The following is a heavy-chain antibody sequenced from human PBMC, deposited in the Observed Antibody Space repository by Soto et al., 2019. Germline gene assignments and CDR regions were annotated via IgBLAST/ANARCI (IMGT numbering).Heavy chain of an antibody. V-gene: IGHV3-15*01. D-gene: IGHD3-10*01. CDR3: VTDRGGGMDV. CDR2: IKRKIDGETT. CDR1: GFTFSDAW. J-gene: IGHJ6*01. Sequence: EVQLVESGGGMVMPGGSLRLSCAASGFTFSDAWMTWIRQAPGKGLQCVGRIKRKIDGETTDYAAPVKGRFTISRDDSKNTVYLQMNSLKVEDTAMYYCVTDRGGGMDVWGQGTTVTVSS.